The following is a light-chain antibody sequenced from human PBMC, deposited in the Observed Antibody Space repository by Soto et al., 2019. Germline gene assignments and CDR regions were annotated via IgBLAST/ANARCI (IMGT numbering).Light chain of an antibody. J-gene: IGKJ3*01. V-gene: IGKV1-39*01. CDR2: AAS. CDR1: QSISSY. CDR3: QQSYSTPVT. Sequence: DIQMTQSPSSLSASVGDRVTITCRARQSISSYLNWYQQTPGKAPKLLIYAASSLQSGVPSSFSGSGSGTEFTLTISSLQPEDFATYYCQQSYSTPVTFGPGTKVDIK.